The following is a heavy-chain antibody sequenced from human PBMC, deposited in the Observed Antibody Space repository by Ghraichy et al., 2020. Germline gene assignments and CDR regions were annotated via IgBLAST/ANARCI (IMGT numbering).Heavy chain of an antibody. J-gene: IGHJ4*02. Sequence: GGSLRLSCAASGFTFSSYGMHWVRQAPGKGLEWVAVIWYDGSNKYYADSVKGRFTISRDNSKNTLYLQMNSLRAEDTAVYYCTKAAAGKGRYYFDYWGQGTLVTVSS. CDR2: IWYDGSNK. D-gene: IGHD6-13*01. V-gene: IGHV3-33*06. CDR1: GFTFSSYG. CDR3: TKAAAGKGRYYFDY.